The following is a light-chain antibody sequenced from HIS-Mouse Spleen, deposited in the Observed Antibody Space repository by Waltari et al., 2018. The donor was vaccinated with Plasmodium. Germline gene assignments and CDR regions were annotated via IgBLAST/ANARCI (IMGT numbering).Light chain of an antibody. Sequence: QSALTQPRSVSGSPGQSVTISCPGTSRDVVCYNYVSWYQQPPGKAPKLMIYDVSKRPSGVPDRFSGSKSGNTASLTISGLQAEDEADYYCCSYAGSYTLVFGGGTKLTVL. V-gene: IGLV2-11*01. CDR2: DVS. J-gene: IGLJ2*01. CDR3: CSYAGSYTLV. CDR1: SRDVVCYNY.